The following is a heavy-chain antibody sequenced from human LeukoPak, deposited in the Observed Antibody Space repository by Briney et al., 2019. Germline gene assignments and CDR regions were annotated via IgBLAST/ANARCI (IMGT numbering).Heavy chain of an antibody. CDR3: ARRLTQYDCFDP. V-gene: IGHV6-1*01. D-gene: IGHD2-2*01. CDR2: TYYRSTWYN. CDR1: GDSVSSNSVT. J-gene: IGHJ5*02. Sequence: PSQTLSLTCAISGDSVSSNSVTWNWIRQSPSRGLEWLARTYYRSTWYNDYAVSVRGRITVNPDTSKNQFSLHLNSVTPGDTAVYYCARRLTQYDCFDPWGQGILVTVSS.